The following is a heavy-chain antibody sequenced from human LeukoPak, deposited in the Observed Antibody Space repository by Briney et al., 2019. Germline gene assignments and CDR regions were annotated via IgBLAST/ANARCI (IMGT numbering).Heavy chain of an antibody. Sequence: GGSLRLSCAASGFTFRNHGMHWVRQAPGKGLEWAAVIYYDGSIEYYADSVKGRFTISRDNSKNTLYLQMNSLRAEDTAVYYCARVVYDFWSGYSDYRGQGTLVTVSS. J-gene: IGHJ4*02. CDR1: GFTFRNHG. CDR3: ARVVYDFWSGYSDY. V-gene: IGHV3-33*01. CDR2: IYYDGSIE. D-gene: IGHD3-3*01.